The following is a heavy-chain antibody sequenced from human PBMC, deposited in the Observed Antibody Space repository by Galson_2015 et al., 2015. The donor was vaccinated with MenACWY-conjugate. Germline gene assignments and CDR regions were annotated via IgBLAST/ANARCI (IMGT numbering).Heavy chain of an antibody. J-gene: IGHJ4*02. CDR1: GFTFSNYW. CDR3: ASQTWTGYFDY. D-gene: IGHD3-10*01. Sequence: SLRLSCAASGFTFSNYWMSWVRQAPGKGLEWVANMKQDGSEKYYVDSVKGRFTISRDNAKNSLYLQMNSLRTEDTAMYYCASQTWTGYFDYWGQGILVTVPS. CDR2: MKQDGSEK. V-gene: IGHV3-7*03.